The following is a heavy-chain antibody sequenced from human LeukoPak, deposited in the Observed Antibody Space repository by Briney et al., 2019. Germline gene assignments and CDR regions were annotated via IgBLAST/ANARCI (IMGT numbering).Heavy chain of an antibody. D-gene: IGHD3-10*01. Sequence: HPGVSLRLSCAASGFTASAYAMAWVRQAPGKGLEWVSTIYDDNTYYADSVKGRFAISTDNSKNTLYLQMNSLRVEDTAVYFCAARKVRGVWFYLDYWGQGTLVTVSS. CDR3: AARKVRGVWFYLDY. CDR2: IYDDNT. V-gene: IGHV3-23*01. CDR1: GFTASAYA. J-gene: IGHJ4*02.